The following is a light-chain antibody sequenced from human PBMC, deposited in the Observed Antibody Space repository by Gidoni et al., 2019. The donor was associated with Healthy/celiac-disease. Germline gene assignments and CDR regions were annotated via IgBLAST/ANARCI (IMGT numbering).Light chain of an antibody. J-gene: IGKJ4*01. Sequence: ETVLTQSPGTLSLSPGERATLSCRASQSVSSSYLAWYQQKPGQAPRLLIYGASSRAPGIPDRFIGSGSGTDFTLTISRLEPEDFAVYYCQQYGSSLLTFGGGTKVEIK. CDR3: QQYGSSLLT. V-gene: IGKV3-20*01. CDR2: GAS. CDR1: QSVSSSY.